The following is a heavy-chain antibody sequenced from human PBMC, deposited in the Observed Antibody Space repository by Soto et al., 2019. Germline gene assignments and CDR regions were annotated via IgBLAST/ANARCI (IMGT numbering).Heavy chain of an antibody. Sequence: QVQLVQSGAEVRRPEASVKVSCKASGYSFTSLHFNWVRQATGQGLEWIGWMNPHSGETGYAQRFQGRVTMTRDISLSTYDMELRSLTSHETAVYFCARGSPGPVDHWGQGTLVTVSS. V-gene: IGHV1-8*01. J-gene: IGHJ4*02. CDR1: GYSFTSLH. CDR2: MNPHSGET. D-gene: IGHD3-10*01. CDR3: ARGSPGPVDH.